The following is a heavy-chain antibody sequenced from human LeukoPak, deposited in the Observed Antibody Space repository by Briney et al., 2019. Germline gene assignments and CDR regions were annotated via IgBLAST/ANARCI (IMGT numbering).Heavy chain of an antibody. J-gene: IGHJ4*02. CDR1: GFSVSSNY. CDR2: MYSDGST. V-gene: IGHV3-53*01. Sequence: GSLRLSCAASGFSVSSNYMNWVRQAPGKGLEWVSVMYSDGSTYYADSVKGRFTIYRDYSKNTLFLQANSLRAEDTAVYYCSRALGGSNYVYYFDDWGQGTLVTVSS. D-gene: IGHD1-26*01. CDR3: SRALGGSNYVYYFDD.